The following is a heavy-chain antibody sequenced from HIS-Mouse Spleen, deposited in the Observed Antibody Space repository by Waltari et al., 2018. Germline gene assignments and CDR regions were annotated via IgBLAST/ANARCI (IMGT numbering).Heavy chain of an antibody. D-gene: IGHD3-22*01. CDR1: GGSFSGYY. CDR2: INPSGGT. Sequence: QVQLQQWGAGLLKPSETLSLTCAVYGGSFSGYYWSWIRQPPGKGLEWIGEINPSGGTKYNPSLKSRVPIPGDTSKNQCSLRLGSVTAADTAVYYWARGDDSSGYYPYYFDYWGQGTLVTVSS. CDR3: ARGDDSSGYYPYYFDY. V-gene: IGHV4-34*01. J-gene: IGHJ4*02.